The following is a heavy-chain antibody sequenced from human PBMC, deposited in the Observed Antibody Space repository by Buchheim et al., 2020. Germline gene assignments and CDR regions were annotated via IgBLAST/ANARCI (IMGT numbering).Heavy chain of an antibody. CDR3: VNDPVGGTNY. V-gene: IGHV3-21*01. CDR1: GFTLSTYN. D-gene: IGHD6-19*01. CDR2: ISSTFSSI. Sequence: EVQVVESGGGLVKPGGSLRLSCAASGFTLSTYNMNWVRQAPGKGLEWVSSISSTFSSIYYADSVKGRFTISRDNAKNTVYLQMNTLRVEDTAVYYCVNDPVGGTNYWGQGTL. J-gene: IGHJ4*02.